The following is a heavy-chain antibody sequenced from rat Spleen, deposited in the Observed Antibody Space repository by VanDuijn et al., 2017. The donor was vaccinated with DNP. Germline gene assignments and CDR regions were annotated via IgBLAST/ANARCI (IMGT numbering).Heavy chain of an antibody. CDR2: ISSGGST. D-gene: IGHD4-1*01. J-gene: IGHJ2*01. CDR1: GFSLTSYT. V-gene: IGHV2-6*01. CDR3: ARYGFYFDY. Sequence: QVQLKESGPGLVQPSQTLSLTCTVSGFSLTSYTVSWVRQPPGKGLEWIAAISSGGSTYYNSALKSRLSISRDTSKSQVFLKMNSLQTEDTAMYFCARYGFYFDYWGQGVMVTVSS.